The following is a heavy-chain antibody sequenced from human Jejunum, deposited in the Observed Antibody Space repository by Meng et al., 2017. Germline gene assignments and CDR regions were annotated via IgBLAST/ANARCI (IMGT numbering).Heavy chain of an antibody. J-gene: IGHJ4*02. V-gene: IGHV4-4*02. D-gene: IGHD3-22*01. Sequence: PLQESGTGPVKPSGTLSLTCTGSGGSSSNWWSWVRQPPGKGLEWIGDIYHSGTTNYNPSLQSRVTISVDKSENQFSLKLRSVTAADTAVYYCARVQGDFYDNDAYYSYFAYWGPGALVTVSS. CDR3: ARVQGDFYDNDAYYSYFAY. CDR1: GGSSSNW. CDR2: IYHSGTT.